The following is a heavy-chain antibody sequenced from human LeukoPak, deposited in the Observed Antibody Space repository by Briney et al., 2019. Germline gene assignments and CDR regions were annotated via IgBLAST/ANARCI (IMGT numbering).Heavy chain of an antibody. CDR3: ARSNSTNCYTD. CDR2: ISSSGSTI. CDR1: GFTFSDYY. J-gene: IGHJ4*02. Sequence: PGGSLRLSCAASGFTFSDYYLSWIRQALGKGLEWVSYISSSGSTINYADSVKGRFTISRDNAKNSLYLQMNSLRAEDTAVYYCARSNSTNCYTDWGQGTLVTVSS. V-gene: IGHV3-11*01. D-gene: IGHD2-2*02.